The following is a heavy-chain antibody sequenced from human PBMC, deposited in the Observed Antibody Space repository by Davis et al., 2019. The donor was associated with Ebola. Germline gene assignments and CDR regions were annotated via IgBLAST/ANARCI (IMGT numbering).Heavy chain of an antibody. Sequence: PGGSLRLSCAASGFTVSSNYMSWVRQAPGKGLEWVSVIYSGGSTYYADSVKGRFTISRDNSKNTLYLQMNSLRAEDTAVYYCATYVPKSSGYPGSVFYYYYYGMDVWGQGTTVTVSS. CDR1: GFTVSSNY. D-gene: IGHD3-22*01. J-gene: IGHJ6*02. CDR2: IYSGGST. V-gene: IGHV3-66*01. CDR3: ATYVPKSSGYPGSVFYYYYYGMDV.